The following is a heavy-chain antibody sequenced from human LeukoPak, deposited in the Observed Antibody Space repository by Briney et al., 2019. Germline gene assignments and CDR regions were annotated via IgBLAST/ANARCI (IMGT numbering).Heavy chain of an antibody. CDR2: INWNGGST. Sequence: PGGTLRLSCAASGFTFDDYGMSWVRQAPGKGLEWVSGINWNGGSTGYADSVKGRFTISRDNAKNSLYLQMNSLRAEDRALYYCARVRGLDDSSGTEDAFDIWGQGTMVTVSS. D-gene: IGHD3-22*01. CDR1: GFTFDDYG. J-gene: IGHJ3*02. CDR3: ARVRGLDDSSGTEDAFDI. V-gene: IGHV3-20*04.